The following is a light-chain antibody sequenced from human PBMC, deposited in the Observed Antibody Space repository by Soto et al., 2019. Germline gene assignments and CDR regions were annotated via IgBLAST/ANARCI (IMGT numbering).Light chain of an antibody. CDR1: ESVTTI. V-gene: IGKV3-15*01. CDR3: QQYYDWPPRWT. J-gene: IGKJ1*01. CDR2: RAS. Sequence: EIVITQAPATLSVSPGERVTLSCRASESVTTILAWYQQKPGQAPRLLVYRASTRATGIPARFSAGGSGTEFTLTISSLQSEDFALYICQQYYDWPPRWTFGQGTKVEIK.